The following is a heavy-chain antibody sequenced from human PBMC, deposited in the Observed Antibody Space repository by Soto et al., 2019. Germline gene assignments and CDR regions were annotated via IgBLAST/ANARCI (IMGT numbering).Heavy chain of an antibody. CDR3: ARDLSWGSNWYYYMDV. CDR2: ISSSSSVI. Sequence: EVQLVESGGGLVQPGGSLRLSCATSGFILSDCAMNWVRQAPGKGLEWVSYISSSSSVIDYADSVKGPFTVSRHNARNSLYLQMNSLRAEDTALYYCARDLSWGSNWYYYMDVWGKGTTVTVSS. CDR1: GFILSDCA. J-gene: IGHJ6*03. D-gene: IGHD7-27*01. V-gene: IGHV3-48*01.